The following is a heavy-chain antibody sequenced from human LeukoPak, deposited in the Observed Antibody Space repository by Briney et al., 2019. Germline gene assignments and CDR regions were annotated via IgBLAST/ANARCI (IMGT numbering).Heavy chain of an antibody. J-gene: IGHJ4*02. CDR2: IIPMLGTA. CDR3: ARVPETGGGY. V-gene: IGHV1-69*04. Sequence: GSSVKVSCKASGGTFSSYVITWVRQAPGQGLEWMGRIIPMLGTANYPQKFQGRVTISADKSTSTAYMELSSLRSEDTAVYYCARVPETGGGYWGRGTLVTVSS. D-gene: IGHD2-15*01. CDR1: GGTFSSYV.